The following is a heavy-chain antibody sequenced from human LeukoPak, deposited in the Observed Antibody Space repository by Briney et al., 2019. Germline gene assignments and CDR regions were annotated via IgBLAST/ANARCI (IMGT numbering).Heavy chain of an antibody. Sequence: PSETLSLTCTVSGGSISSGSYYWSWIRQPAGKGLEWIGRIYTSGSTNYNPSLKSRVTISVDTTKNQFSLKLSSVTAADTAVYYCATAYCGGDCYPWFDLWGQGTLVTVSS. V-gene: IGHV4-61*02. D-gene: IGHD2-21*02. CDR3: ATAYCGGDCYPWFDL. CDR1: GGSISSGSYY. J-gene: IGHJ5*02. CDR2: IYTSGST.